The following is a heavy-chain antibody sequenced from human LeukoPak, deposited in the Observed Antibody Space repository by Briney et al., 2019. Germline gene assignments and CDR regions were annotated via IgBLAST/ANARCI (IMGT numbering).Heavy chain of an antibody. D-gene: IGHD2-15*01. CDR2: IYYSGST. J-gene: IGHJ4*02. CDR1: GGSISSSSYY. V-gene: IGHV4-39*01. Sequence: SETLSLTCTVSGGSISSSSYYWGWIRQPPGKGLEWIGSIYYSGSTYYNPSLKSRVTISVDTSKNQFSLKLSSVTAADTAVYYCARHSLAYCSGGSCDGVDYWGQGTLVTVSS. CDR3: ARHSLAYCSGGSCDGVDY.